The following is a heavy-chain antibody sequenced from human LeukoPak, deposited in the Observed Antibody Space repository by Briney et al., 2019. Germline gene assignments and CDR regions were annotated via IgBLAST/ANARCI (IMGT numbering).Heavy chain of an antibody. CDR1: GFTFSSYG. J-gene: IGHJ1*01. CDR2: IWYGGSNK. D-gene: IGHD1-26*01. CDR3: ARGGGWERLLGYFHH. Sequence: GGSLRLSCAASGFTFSSYGMHWVRQAPGKGLEWVAVIWYGGSNKYYADSVKGRFTISRDNSKNTLYLQMNSLRAEDTAVYYCARGGGWERLLGYFHHWGQGTLVTVSS. V-gene: IGHV3-33*08.